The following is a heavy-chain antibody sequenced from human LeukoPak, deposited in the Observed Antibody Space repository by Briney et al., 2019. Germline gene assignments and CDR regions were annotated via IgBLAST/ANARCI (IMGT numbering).Heavy chain of an antibody. CDR3: AGLSRHYDSFYFDY. Sequence: PSETLSLTCTVSGGSISSYYWSWIRQPPGKGLEWIGYIYYSGSTNYNPSLKSRVTISVDTSKNQFSLKLSSVTAADTAVYYCAGLSRHYDSFYFDYWGQGTLVTVSS. J-gene: IGHJ4*02. CDR2: IYYSGST. CDR1: GGSISSYY. V-gene: IGHV4-59*08. D-gene: IGHD3-22*01.